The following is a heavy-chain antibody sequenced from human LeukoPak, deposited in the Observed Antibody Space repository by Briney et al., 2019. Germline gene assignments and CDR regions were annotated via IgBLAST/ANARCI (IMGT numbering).Heavy chain of an antibody. CDR1: GGSISSGDYY. CDR2: IYYSGST. V-gene: IGHV4-30-4*01. D-gene: IGHD4-17*01. J-gene: IGHJ4*02. Sequence: PSQTLSLTCTVSGGSISSGDYYWSWIRQPPGKGLEWIGFIYYSGSTYYNPSLKSPVTISVDTSKSQFSLKLSSVTAADTAVYYCARALHYGDNAFDYWGQGTLVTVSS. CDR3: ARALHYGDNAFDY.